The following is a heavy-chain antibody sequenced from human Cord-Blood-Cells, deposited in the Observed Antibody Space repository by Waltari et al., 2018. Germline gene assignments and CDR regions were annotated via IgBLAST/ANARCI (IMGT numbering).Heavy chain of an antibody. D-gene: IGHD6-6*01. Sequence: QVQLQESGPGLVKPSQTLSLTCTVSGGSLSSGGYYWSWIRQHPGKGLEWIGYIYYSGSTYYNPSLKSRVTISVDTSKNQFSLKLSSVTAADTAVYYCAREGRIAARPVDYWGQGTLVTVSS. V-gene: IGHV4-31*03. J-gene: IGHJ4*02. CDR3: AREGRIAARPVDY. CDR2: IYYSGST. CDR1: GGSLSSGGYY.